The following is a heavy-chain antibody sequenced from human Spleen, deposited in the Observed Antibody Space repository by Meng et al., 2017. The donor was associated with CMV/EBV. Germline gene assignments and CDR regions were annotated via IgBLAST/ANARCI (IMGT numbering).Heavy chain of an antibody. D-gene: IGHD3-10*01. V-gene: IGHV3-33*05. Sequence: GESLKISCAASGFTFSRYGMHWVRQAPGKGLEWVAFIPYDGTNKHYGDSVKGRFTVSRDNAKNTLFLQMHSLRAEDTAVYYCARGFPYYGSGSALGNWGQGILVTVSS. CDR3: ARGFPYYGSGSALGN. CDR1: GFTFSRYG. J-gene: IGHJ4*02. CDR2: IPYDGTNK.